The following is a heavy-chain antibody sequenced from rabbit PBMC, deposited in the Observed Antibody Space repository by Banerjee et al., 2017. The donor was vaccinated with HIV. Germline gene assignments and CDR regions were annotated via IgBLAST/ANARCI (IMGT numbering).Heavy chain of an antibody. V-gene: IGHV1S45*01. CDR2: IDTNDGDT. J-gene: IGHJ2*01. CDR3: ARNYVNAFDP. D-gene: IGHD1-1*01. Sequence: QEQLVESGGGLVQPEGSLTLTCTTSGFSFSSRYYMCWVRQAPGKGLEWIACIDTNDGDTDYANWPKGRFTISKTSSTTVTLQMTSLTAADTATYFCARNYVNAFDPWGPGTLVTVS. CDR1: GFSFSSRYY.